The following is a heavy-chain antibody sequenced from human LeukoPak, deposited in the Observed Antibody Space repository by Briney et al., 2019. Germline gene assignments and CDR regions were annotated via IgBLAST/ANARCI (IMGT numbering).Heavy chain of an antibody. D-gene: IGHD3-3*01. J-gene: IGHJ4*02. Sequence: SETLSLTCSVSGGSISSYYWSWIRQPAGKGREWTGRIYTTGNTDYNPSLKSRVTMSVDTSKNQFSLNLSSVTAADTAVYYCARDARGWSGFDYWGQGTLVTVSS. CDR2: IYTTGNT. CDR3: ARDARGWSGFDY. V-gene: IGHV4-4*07. CDR1: GGSISSYY.